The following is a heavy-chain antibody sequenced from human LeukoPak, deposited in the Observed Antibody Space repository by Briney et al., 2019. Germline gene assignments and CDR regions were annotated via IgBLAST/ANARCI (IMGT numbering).Heavy chain of an antibody. CDR3: ATFSIVVLSPYDAFDI. CDR1: GGSITSINW. V-gene: IGHV4-4*02. CDR2: THHSGST. J-gene: IGHJ3*02. Sequence: PSGTLSLTCAVSGGSITSINWWNWVRQPPGEGLEWIGETHHSGSTNYNPSLKSRVTISVDTSKNQFSLKLSSVTAADTAMYYCATFSIVVLSPYDAFDIWGQGTMVTVSS. D-gene: IGHD2-8*01.